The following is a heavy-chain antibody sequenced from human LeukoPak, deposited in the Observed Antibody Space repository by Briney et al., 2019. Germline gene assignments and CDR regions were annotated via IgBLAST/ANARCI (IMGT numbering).Heavy chain of an antibody. CDR1: GVTFSSYS. CDR2: ISSSSSYI. D-gene: IGHD3-9*01. Sequence: GGSLRLSCAASGVTFSSYSMNWVRQAPGKGLEWVSSISSSSSYIYYADSVKGRFTISRDNAKNSLYLQMNSLRAEDTAVYYCARDILTGSSGYWGQGTLVTVSS. J-gene: IGHJ4*02. V-gene: IGHV3-21*01. CDR3: ARDILTGSSGY.